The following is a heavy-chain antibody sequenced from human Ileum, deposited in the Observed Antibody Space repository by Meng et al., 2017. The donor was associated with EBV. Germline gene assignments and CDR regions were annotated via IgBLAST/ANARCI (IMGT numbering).Heavy chain of an antibody. CDR3: ARRRGDHDYLDD. CDR1: GGSLINGDYW. Sequence: QLQPTESRPGLVQPSETLSHICSASGGSLINGDYWWDWIRQAPGKGLEWITSLCPSGNTYNNPSLKSRVTTSVDTSKNQFSLWLNSMTAADTAVYYCARRRGDHDYLDDWGQGTLVTVSS. J-gene: IGHJ4*02. V-gene: IGHV4-39*01. D-gene: IGHD4-17*01. CDR2: LCPSGNT.